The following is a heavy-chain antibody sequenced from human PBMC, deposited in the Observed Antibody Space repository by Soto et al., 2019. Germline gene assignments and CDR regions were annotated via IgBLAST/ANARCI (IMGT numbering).Heavy chain of an antibody. CDR2: ISWNSGSI. Sequence: GGSLRLSCAASGFTFDDYAMHWVRQAPGKGLEWVSGISWNSGSIGYADSVKGRFTISRDNAKNSLYLQMNSLRAEDTALYYCAKDMRVSRYDFWSGYPIFDPWGQGTLVTVSS. CDR3: AKDMRVSRYDFWSGYPIFDP. V-gene: IGHV3-9*01. J-gene: IGHJ5*02. CDR1: GFTFDDYA. D-gene: IGHD3-3*01.